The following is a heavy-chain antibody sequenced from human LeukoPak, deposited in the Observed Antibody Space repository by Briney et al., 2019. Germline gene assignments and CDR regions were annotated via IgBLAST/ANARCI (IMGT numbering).Heavy chain of an antibody. V-gene: IGHV1-69*05. Sequence: SVKVSCKASGGTFSSYAISWVRQAPGQGLEWMGGIIPIFGTANYAQKFQGRVTITTDESTSTAYMELSSLRSKDTAVYYCARGRALYYYDSSGYPYYYYYYMDVWGKGTTVTVSS. J-gene: IGHJ6*03. CDR2: IIPIFGTA. D-gene: IGHD3-22*01. CDR3: ARGRALYYYDSSGYPYYYYYYMDV. CDR1: GGTFSSYA.